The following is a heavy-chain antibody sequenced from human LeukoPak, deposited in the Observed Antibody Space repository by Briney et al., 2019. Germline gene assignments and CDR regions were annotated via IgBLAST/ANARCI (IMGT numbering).Heavy chain of an antibody. CDR2: ISYDGSNK. D-gene: IGHD3-22*01. CDR1: GFTFSSYA. CDR3: ARDRGRYDSRARGAFDI. J-gene: IGHJ3*02. V-gene: IGHV3-30-3*01. Sequence: GGSLRLSCAASGFTFSSYAMHWVRQAPGKGLEWVAVISYDGSNKYYAGSVKGRFTISRDNSKNTLYLQMNSLRAEDTAVYYCARDRGRYDSRARGAFDIWGQGTMVTVSS.